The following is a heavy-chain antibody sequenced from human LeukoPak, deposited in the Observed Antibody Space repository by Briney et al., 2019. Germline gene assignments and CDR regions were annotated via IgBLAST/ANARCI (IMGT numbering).Heavy chain of an antibody. Sequence: PSETLSLTCSVSGASIRSYYWSWLRQPPGKGLEWIGYIYYSATTNYNPSLKSRVTISVDTSKNQLSLKLSSVTAADTAVYYCARHPVTDSGNYYFDYWGQGTLVTVSS. J-gene: IGHJ4*02. CDR3: ARHPVTDSGNYYFDY. CDR2: IYYSATT. D-gene: IGHD3-22*01. CDR1: GASIRSYY. V-gene: IGHV4-59*01.